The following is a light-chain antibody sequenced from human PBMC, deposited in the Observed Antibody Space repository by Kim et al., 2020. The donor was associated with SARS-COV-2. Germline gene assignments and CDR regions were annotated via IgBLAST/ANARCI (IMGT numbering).Light chain of an antibody. CDR1: QGVSIY. J-gene: IGKJ4*01. Sequence: EVVLTQSPATLSLSPGERATLSCRASQGVSIYLAWYQQRPGQAPRLLVYDASNRATGIPDRFSGGGSGTDFTLTISSLEPEDFAVYYCQQRSSWPLTLGGGTKVDIK. V-gene: IGKV3-11*01. CDR3: QQRSSWPLT. CDR2: DAS.